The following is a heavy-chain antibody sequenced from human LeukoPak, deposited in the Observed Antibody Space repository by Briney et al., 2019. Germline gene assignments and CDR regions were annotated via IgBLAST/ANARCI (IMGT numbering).Heavy chain of an antibody. J-gene: IGHJ5*02. CDR1: GFTVSSNY. CDR2: IYSGGST. V-gene: IGHV3-66*01. Sequence: GGSLRLSCAASGFTVSSNYMSWVRQAPGKGLEWVSVIYSGGSTYYADSVKGRFTISRDNSKNTLYLQMNSLRAEDTAVYYCARALYYDYVWGSYFGWFDPWGQGTLVTVSS. CDR3: ARALYYDYVWGSYFGWFDP. D-gene: IGHD3-16*01.